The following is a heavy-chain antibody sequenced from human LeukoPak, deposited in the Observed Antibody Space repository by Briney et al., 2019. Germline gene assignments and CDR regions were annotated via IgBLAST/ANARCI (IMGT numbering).Heavy chain of an antibody. CDR2: INHSGST. V-gene: IGHV4-34*01. D-gene: IGHD2-2*01. J-gene: IGHJ5*02. Sequence: SETLSLTCAVYGGSFSGYYWSWIRQPPGKGLEWIGEINHSGSTNYNPSLKSRVTISVDTSKNQFSLKLSSVTAADTAVYYCARAGLIVVVSAAMPDWFDPWGQGTLVTVSS. CDR1: GGSFSGYY. CDR3: ARAGLIVVVSAAMPDWFDP.